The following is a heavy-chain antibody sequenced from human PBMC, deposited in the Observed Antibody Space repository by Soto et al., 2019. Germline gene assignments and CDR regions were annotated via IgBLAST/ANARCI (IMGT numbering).Heavy chain of an antibody. CDR3: ARDKITGLFDY. Sequence: QVQLQQWGAGLLKPSETLSLTCAVYGGSFSGYYWTWIRQPPGTGLEWIGEINHSGSTNYNPSLKXXVTISVDTPKNQFSLKLPSVTAADTAVYYCARDKITGLFDYWGQGTLVTVSS. V-gene: IGHV4-34*01. D-gene: IGHD2-8*02. J-gene: IGHJ4*02. CDR2: INHSGST. CDR1: GGSFSGYY.